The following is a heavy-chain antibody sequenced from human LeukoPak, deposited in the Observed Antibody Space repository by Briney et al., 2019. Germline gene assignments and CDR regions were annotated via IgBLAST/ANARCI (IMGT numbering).Heavy chain of an antibody. CDR1: GFSLSTSGMC. D-gene: IGHD3-22*01. CDR2: IDCDDDK. CDR3: ARIEVDSSGGSYDY. J-gene: IGHJ4*02. V-gene: IGHV2-70*11. Sequence: SGPTLVNPTQTLTLTCTFSGFSLSTSGMCESWIRQPPGKALEWLARIDCDDDKYYSTSLKTRLTISKDTSKNQVVLTMTNMDPVDTATYYCARIEVDSSGGSYDYWGQGTLVTVSS.